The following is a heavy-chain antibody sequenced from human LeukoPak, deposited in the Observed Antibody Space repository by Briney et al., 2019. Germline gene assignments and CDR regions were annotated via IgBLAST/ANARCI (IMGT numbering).Heavy chain of an antibody. V-gene: IGHV3-23*01. CDR2: ISDTGDTT. CDR1: GFTFSSYA. D-gene: IGHD6-19*01. J-gene: IGHJ4*02. CDR3: AKDRGTGWYPDFDS. Sequence: PGGSLRLSCAASGFTFSSYAMSWVRQAPGKGLEWVSFISDTGDTTHYADSVKGRFAISRDTSRNTLYLQMNSLRAEDTAVYYCAKDRGTGWYPDFDSWGQGTLVTVSS.